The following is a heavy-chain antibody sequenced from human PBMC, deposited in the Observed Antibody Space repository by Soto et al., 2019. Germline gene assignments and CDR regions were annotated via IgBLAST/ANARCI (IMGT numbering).Heavy chain of an antibody. D-gene: IGHD3-22*01. Sequence: SVKVSCKASGFTFTSSAVQWVRQARGQRLEWIGWIVVGSGNTNYAQKFQERVTITWDMSTSTAYMELSSLRSEDTAVYYCAAAHFNYDSSGYSNWFDPWGQGTLVTVSS. V-gene: IGHV1-58*01. CDR3: AAAHFNYDSSGYSNWFDP. J-gene: IGHJ5*02. CDR1: GFTFTSSA. CDR2: IVVGSGNT.